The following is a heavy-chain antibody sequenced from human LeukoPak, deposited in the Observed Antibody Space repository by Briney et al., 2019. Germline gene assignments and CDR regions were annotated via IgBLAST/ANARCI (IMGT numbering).Heavy chain of an antibody. CDR1: GGSFSGYY. D-gene: IGHD3-22*01. J-gene: IGHJ5*02. CDR2: INHSGST. CDR3: ARAYSSGYYYVRNWFDP. V-gene: IGHV4-34*01. Sequence: SETLSLTCAVYGGSFSGYYWSWIRQPPGKGLEWIGEINHSGSTNYNPSLKSRVTISVDTSKNQFSLKLSSVTAADTAVYYCARAYSSGYYYVRNWFDPWGQGTLVTVSS.